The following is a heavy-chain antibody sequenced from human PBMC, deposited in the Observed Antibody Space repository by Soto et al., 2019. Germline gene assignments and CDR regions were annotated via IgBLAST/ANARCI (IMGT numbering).Heavy chain of an antibody. V-gene: IGHV5-51*01. CDR1: GYSFTSYW. J-gene: IGHJ3*02. D-gene: IGHD5-12*01. CDR3: ARRATGSGYDFWRGAFDI. CDR2: IYPGDSDT. Sequence: GESLKISCKGSGYSFTSYWIGWVRQMPGKGLEWMGIIYPGDSDTRYSPSFQGQVTISADKSISTAYLQWSSLKASDTAMYYCARRATGSGYDFWRGAFDIWGQGTMVTVSS.